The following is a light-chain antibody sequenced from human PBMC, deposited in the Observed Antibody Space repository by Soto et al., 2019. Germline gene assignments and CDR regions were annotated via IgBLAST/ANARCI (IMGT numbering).Light chain of an antibody. CDR1: SSDVGSYNL. CDR2: EVS. Sequence: QSALTQPASVSGSPGQSITISCTGTSSDVGSYNLVSWYQQHPGKAPKLMIYEVSKRPSGVSNRFSGSKSGNTASLTISGLPAESEADYYCYSYASGNTFVFGTVTKLTVL. CDR3: YSYASGNTFV. J-gene: IGLJ1*01. V-gene: IGLV2-23*02.